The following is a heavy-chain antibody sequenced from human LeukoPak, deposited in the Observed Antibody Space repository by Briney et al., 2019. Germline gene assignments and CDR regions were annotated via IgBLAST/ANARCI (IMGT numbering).Heavy chain of an antibody. V-gene: IGHV3-30*04. CDR1: GFNFSNYA. Sequence: GGSLRLSCAASGFNFSNYAMHWVRQAPGKGLEWVAVISYEGNHKYYADSVKGRFTISRDNSKNKQYLQVNSLRAEDTAVYYCARGSEDYDSSGYYYDLGDYWGQGALVTVSS. CDR2: ISYEGNHK. J-gene: IGHJ4*02. CDR3: ARGSEDYDSSGYYYDLGDY. D-gene: IGHD3-22*01.